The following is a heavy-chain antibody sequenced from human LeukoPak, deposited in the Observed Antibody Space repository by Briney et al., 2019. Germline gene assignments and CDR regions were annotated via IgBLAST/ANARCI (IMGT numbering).Heavy chain of an antibody. Sequence: SVKVSCKAPGGTFSSYAISWVRQAPGQGLEWMGGIIPIFGTANYAQKFQGRVTITTDESTSTAYMELSSLRSEDTAVYYCARSPSGYYYDSSGYYYFFDYWGQGTLVTVSS. D-gene: IGHD3-22*01. CDR2: IIPIFGTA. J-gene: IGHJ4*02. V-gene: IGHV1-69*05. CDR1: GGTFSSYA. CDR3: ARSPSGYYYDSSGYYYFFDY.